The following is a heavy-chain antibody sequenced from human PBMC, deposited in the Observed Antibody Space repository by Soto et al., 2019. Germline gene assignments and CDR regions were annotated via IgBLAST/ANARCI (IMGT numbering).Heavy chain of an antibody. CDR2: TYYRSKWFN. J-gene: IGHJ4*02. CDR3: ARAQYYDFWSGYLF. V-gene: IGHV6-1*01. D-gene: IGHD3-3*01. CDR1: GDSVSNNGAA. Sequence: PSQTLSLTCVISGDSVSNNGAAWNWIRQSPSGGLEWLGRTYYRSKWFNDYAVSVKSRITISPDTSKNQFSLQLNAVTPDDTAVYYCARAQYYDFWSGYLFWGQGTLVTVSS.